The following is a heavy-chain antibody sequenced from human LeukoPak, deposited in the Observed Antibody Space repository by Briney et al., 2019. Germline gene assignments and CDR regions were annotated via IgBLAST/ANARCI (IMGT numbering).Heavy chain of an antibody. V-gene: IGHV1-24*01. CDR2: FDPEDGET. J-gene: IGHJ4*02. CDR1: GYTLTELS. CDR3: ATSLQQLVTLFDY. D-gene: IGHD6-13*01. Sequence: ASVKVSCKVSGYTLTELSMHWVRQAPGKGLEWMGGFDPEDGETIYAQKFQGRVTMTEDTSTDTAYMELSSLRSEDTAVYYYATSLQQLVTLFDYWGQGTLVTVSS.